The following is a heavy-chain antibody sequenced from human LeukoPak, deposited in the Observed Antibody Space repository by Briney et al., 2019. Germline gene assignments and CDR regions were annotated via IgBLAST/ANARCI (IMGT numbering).Heavy chain of an antibody. V-gene: IGHV3-30*04. CDR2: ISYDGSNK. J-gene: IGHJ6*02. CDR1: GFTFSSYA. CDR3: ARSYYDFWSGSPMDV. Sequence: GGSLRLSCAASGFTFSSYAMHWVRQAPGKGLEWVAVISYDGSNKYYADSVKGRFTISRDNSKNTLYLQMNSLRAEDTAVYYCARSYYDFWSGSPMDVWGRGTTVTVSS. D-gene: IGHD3-3*01.